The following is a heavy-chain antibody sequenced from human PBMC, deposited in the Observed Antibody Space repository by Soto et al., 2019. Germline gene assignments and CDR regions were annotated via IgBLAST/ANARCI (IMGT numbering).Heavy chain of an antibody. D-gene: IGHD3-9*01. V-gene: IGHV3-23*01. CDR1: GFSFAGYA. CDR3: AKTESFNGYYNAFDS. Sequence: HPGGSLRLSCAASGFSFAGYAVAWVRQAPGKGLEWVSTVSGGGGSTYYADSVKGRFTISRDNSGNTVYLQMNSLNAGDTALYDCAKTESFNGYYNAFDSWGQGTRVTVSS. J-gene: IGHJ4*02. CDR2: VSGGGGST.